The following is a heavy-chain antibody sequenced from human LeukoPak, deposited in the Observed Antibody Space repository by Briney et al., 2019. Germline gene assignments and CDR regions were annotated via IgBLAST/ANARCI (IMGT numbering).Heavy chain of an antibody. CDR1: GFTFSSYS. J-gene: IGHJ4*02. CDR2: ISSSSSYI. V-gene: IGHV3-21*01. Sequence: GGPLRLSCAASGFTFSSYSMNWVRQAPGKGLEWVSSISSSSSYIYYADSVKGRFTISRDNAKNSLYLQMNSLRAEDTAVYYCASYLRTGAARHPGDYWGQGTLVTVSS. D-gene: IGHD6-6*01. CDR3: ASYLRTGAARHPGDY.